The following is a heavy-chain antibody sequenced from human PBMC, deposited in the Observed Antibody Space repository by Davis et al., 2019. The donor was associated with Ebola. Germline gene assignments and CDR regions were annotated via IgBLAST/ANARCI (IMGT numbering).Heavy chain of an antibody. CDR3: TTDSWSGSGWQRDAFDI. CDR1: GFTFSNAW. J-gene: IGHJ3*02. CDR2: IKSKTDGGTT. Sequence: PGGSLRLSCAASGFTFSNAWMSWVRQAPGKGLEWVGRIKSKTDGGTTDYAAPVKGRFTISRDDSKNTLYLQMNGLKTEDTAVYYCTTDSWSGSGWQRDAFDIWGQGTMVTVSS. D-gene: IGHD6-19*01. V-gene: IGHV3-15*01.